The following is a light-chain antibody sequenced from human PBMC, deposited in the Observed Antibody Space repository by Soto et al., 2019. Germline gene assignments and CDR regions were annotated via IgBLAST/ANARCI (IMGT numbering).Light chain of an antibody. CDR3: QQYVSSPRT. J-gene: IGKJ1*01. CDR2: GAS. V-gene: IGKV3-20*01. Sequence: ENVLTQSPGTLSLSPGESATLSCRASQIVYNGYLAWYQQKPGQPTRLLIFGASTRASGVPDRFSGSESGTDFTLTINRLQPEDFAVYYCQQYVSSPRTFGKGTRVEIK. CDR1: QIVYNGY.